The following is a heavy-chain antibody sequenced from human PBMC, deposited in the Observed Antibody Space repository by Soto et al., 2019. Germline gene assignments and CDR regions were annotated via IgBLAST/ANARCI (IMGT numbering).Heavy chain of an antibody. Sequence: QVQLVQSGDEVKKPGASVKVSCKASGYIFVNYGIAWVRQAPGQGLEWMGWISPYTGNTHSASKVQGRLTITTDTATSTAYMGLGSLTSDHTAVYYCVMVDNYVTPTPQDVWGQGTTVTVSS. CDR1: GYIFVNYG. J-gene: IGHJ6*02. D-gene: IGHD3-16*01. V-gene: IGHV1-18*01. CDR2: ISPYTGNT. CDR3: VMVDNYVTPTPQDV.